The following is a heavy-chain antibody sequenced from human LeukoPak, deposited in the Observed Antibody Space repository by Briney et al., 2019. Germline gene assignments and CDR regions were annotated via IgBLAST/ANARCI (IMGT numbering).Heavy chain of an antibody. CDR1: GFTFSSYA. Sequence: GGSLRLSCVVSGFTFSSYAMNWVRQTPGKGLEWVSSINDNGGTSTWYADSVKGRFTISRDNSKNTLYLQMNSLRAEDTAVYYCAKEGVQTPSDWYFDLWGRGTLVTVSS. CDR2: INDNGGTST. J-gene: IGHJ2*01. D-gene: IGHD1-26*01. V-gene: IGHV3-23*01. CDR3: AKEGVQTPSDWYFDL.